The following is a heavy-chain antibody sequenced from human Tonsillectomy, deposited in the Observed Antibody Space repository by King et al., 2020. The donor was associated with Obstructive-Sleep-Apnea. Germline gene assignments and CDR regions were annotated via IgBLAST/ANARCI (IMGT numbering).Heavy chain of an antibody. Sequence: VQLVESGGGLVQPGWTLRLSCAASGFTFSDYYMDWVRQAPGKGLEWVGRTRNKGYSYTSEYAASVKGRFSISRDDSKNSLYLQMNSLKTEDTAVYYCAREGTRPLPLDYWGQGTLVTVSP. J-gene: IGHJ4*02. CDR1: GFTFSDYY. D-gene: IGHD6-6*01. CDR2: TRNKGYSYTS. V-gene: IGHV3-72*01. CDR3: AREGTRPLPLDY.